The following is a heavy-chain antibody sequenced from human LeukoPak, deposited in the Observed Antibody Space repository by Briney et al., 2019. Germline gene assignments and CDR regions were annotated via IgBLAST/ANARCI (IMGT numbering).Heavy chain of an antibody. CDR2: INHSGGT. V-gene: IGHV4-34*01. J-gene: IGHJ4*02. D-gene: IGHD5-18*01. Sequence: PSETLSLTCAVYGGSFSGYYWSWIRQPPGKGLEWIGEINHSGGTNYNPSLKSRVTISVDTSKNQFSLKLSSVTAADTAVYYCARAGSEYSYGFVDYWGQGTLVTVSS. CDR3: ARAGSEYSYGFVDY. CDR1: GGSFSGYY.